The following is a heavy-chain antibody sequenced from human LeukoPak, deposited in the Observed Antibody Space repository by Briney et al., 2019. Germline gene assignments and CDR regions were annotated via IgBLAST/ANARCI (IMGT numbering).Heavy chain of an antibody. J-gene: IGHJ4*02. Sequence: SETLSLTCTVSGGSISSYYWSWIRQPPGKGLEWIANIYHTGSTNYNPSLSSRVTISIDTAKNQYSLKLTSVTAADTAVYYCARRGRNSSGWQDYLWGQGTLVTVSS. V-gene: IGHV4-59*01. D-gene: IGHD6-25*01. CDR2: IYHTGST. CDR3: ARRGRNSSGWQDYL. CDR1: GGSISSYY.